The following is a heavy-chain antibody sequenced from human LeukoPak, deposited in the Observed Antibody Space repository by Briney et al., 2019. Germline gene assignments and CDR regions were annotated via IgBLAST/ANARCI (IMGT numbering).Heavy chain of an antibody. V-gene: IGHV4-39*01. CDR1: GGSISRNSYS. Sequence: SETLSLTSTVSGGSISRNSYSWGWIRQPPGKGLEWIGSISDSGTIHYNPSLKSRVTILVDTSKKQVSLKVNAVTAADTAVYYCARHVTADNWFDPWGQGTLVTVSS. CDR3: ARHVTADNWFDP. J-gene: IGHJ5*02. CDR2: ISDSGTI.